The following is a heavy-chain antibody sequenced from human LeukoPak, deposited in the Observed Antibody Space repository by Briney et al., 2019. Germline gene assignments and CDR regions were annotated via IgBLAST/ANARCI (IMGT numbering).Heavy chain of an antibody. V-gene: IGHV5-51*01. CDR2: IYPGDSNT. CDR3: ARSGRGDYGGTLDY. CDR1: GHNFSNYW. D-gene: IGHD2-21*02. Sequence: GESLKISCKGSGHNFSNYWIGWVRQLPGKGLEWMGIIYPGDSNTKYSPSFQGQVTISADKSVTTAYLQWSSLKASDTAMYYCARSGRGDYGGTLDYWGQGTLVTVSS. J-gene: IGHJ4*02.